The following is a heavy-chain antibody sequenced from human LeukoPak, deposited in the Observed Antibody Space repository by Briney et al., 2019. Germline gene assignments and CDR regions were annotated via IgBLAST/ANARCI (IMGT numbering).Heavy chain of an antibody. CDR1: GGSFTPYY. CDR3: ARGGYSWGDFDY. V-gene: IGHV4-59*01. J-gene: IGHJ4*02. CDR2: IYYSGST. D-gene: IGHD5-18*01. Sequence: SETLSLTCTVSGGSFTPYYWSWIRQPPGKGLEWIGYIYYSGSTNYNPSLKSRVTISVDTSKNQFSLKLSSVTAADTAVYYCARGGYSWGDFDYWGQGTLVTVSS.